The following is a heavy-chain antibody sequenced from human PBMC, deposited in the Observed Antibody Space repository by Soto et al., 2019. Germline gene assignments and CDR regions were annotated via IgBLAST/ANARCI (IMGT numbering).Heavy chain of an antibody. D-gene: IGHD3-3*01. CDR1: GFTFSSYG. Sequence: QVQLVESGGGVVQPGRSLRLSCAASGFTFSSYGMHWVRQAPGKGLEWVAVIWYDGSNKYYADSVKGRFTISRDNSKNTLDLQMNSLRAEDTAVYYCARTYYDFWSGYYNYFDYWGQGTLVTVSS. V-gene: IGHV3-33*01. CDR3: ARTYYDFWSGYYNYFDY. J-gene: IGHJ4*02. CDR2: IWYDGSNK.